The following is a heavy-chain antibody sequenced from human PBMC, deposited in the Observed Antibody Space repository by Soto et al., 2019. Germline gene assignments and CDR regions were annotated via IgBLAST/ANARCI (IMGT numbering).Heavy chain of an antibody. CDR2: IYYSGST. Sequence: SETLSLTCTVSGGSISSSSYYWGWIRQPPGKRLEWIGNIYYSGSTTYNPSLKSRVTISADTSKDQFSLTLNSATAADTAVYYCARDAGGPYDDWGPGIPVTVSS. V-gene: IGHV4-39*07. CDR1: GGSISSSSYY. CDR3: ARDAGGPYDD. J-gene: IGHJ4*01. D-gene: IGHD2-15*01.